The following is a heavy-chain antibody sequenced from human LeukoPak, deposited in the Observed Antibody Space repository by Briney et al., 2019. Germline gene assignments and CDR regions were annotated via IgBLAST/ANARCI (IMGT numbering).Heavy chain of an antibody. CDR3: AKDFARGYSYGSDYYYYGMDV. D-gene: IGHD5-18*01. V-gene: IGHV3-23*01. J-gene: IGHJ6*02. CDR1: GFTFSSYT. CDR2: ITTSDGNT. Sequence: GGSLRLSCAASGFTFSSYTMSWVRQAPGKGLEWVSTITTSDGNTYYADSVKGRFTISRDNSKNTLYLQMNSLRAEDTAVYYCAKDFARGYSYGSDYYYYGMDVWGQGTTVTVSS.